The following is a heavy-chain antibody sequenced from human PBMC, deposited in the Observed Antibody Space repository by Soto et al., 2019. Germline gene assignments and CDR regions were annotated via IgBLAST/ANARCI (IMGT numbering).Heavy chain of an antibody. CDR3: ARLPQEYNYYGMDV. CDR2: IYYSGNT. Sequence: SETLSLTCTVSGGSIVTGSYYWGWIRQPPGKGLEWLGHIYYSGNTYYPPSLKSRVTISVDTSKNQFSLRLSSVTAADTAVYYCARLPQEYNYYGMDVYGEGTTVTFSS. J-gene: IGHJ6*04. V-gene: IGHV4-39*01. CDR1: GGSIVTGSYY. D-gene: IGHD1-1*01.